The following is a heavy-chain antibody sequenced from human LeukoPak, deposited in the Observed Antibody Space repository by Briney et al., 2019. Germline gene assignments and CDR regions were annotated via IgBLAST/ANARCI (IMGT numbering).Heavy chain of an antibody. CDR1: GFTFSSYS. Sequence: GGSLRLSCAASGFTFSSYSMNWVRQAPGKGLEWVSSISSSSSDIYYADSVKGRFTISRDNAKNSLYLQMNSLRAEDTAVYYCATVGYSSGWHSPIDYWGQGTLVTVSS. CDR3: ATVGYSSGWHSPIDY. J-gene: IGHJ4*02. V-gene: IGHV3-21*01. CDR2: ISSSSSDI. D-gene: IGHD6-19*01.